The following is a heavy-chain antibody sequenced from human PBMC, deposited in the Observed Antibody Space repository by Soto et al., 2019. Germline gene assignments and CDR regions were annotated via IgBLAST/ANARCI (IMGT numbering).Heavy chain of an antibody. Sequence: SVKVSCKASGFTFTSSAVQWVRQARGQRLEWIGWIVVGSGNTNYAQKFQERVTITRDMSTSTAYMELSSLRSEDTAVYYCAAIAPPHYYDSSGSDAFDIWGQGTMVTVSS. CDR1: GFTFTSSA. CDR2: IVVGSGNT. D-gene: IGHD3-22*01. J-gene: IGHJ3*02. CDR3: AAIAPPHYYDSSGSDAFDI. V-gene: IGHV1-58*01.